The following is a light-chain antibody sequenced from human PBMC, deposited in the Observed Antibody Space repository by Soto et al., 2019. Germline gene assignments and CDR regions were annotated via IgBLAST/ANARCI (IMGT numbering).Light chain of an antibody. CDR1: QSVTSNY. Sequence: EIVLTQSPGTLSLSPGERATLSCRASQSVTSNYLAWYQQKPGQAPRLLIYGTSSRATRIPDRFSGSGSGTVFTLTISRLEPEDFAVYYCQQYGTSPRTFGQGTKVEIK. CDR2: GTS. CDR3: QQYGTSPRT. J-gene: IGKJ1*01. V-gene: IGKV3-20*01.